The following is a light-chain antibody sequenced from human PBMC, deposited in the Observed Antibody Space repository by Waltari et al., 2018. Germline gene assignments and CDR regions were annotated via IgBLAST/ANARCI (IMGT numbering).Light chain of an antibody. CDR3: SSLTITYTVI. V-gene: IGLV2-14*01. Sequence: QSALTQPASVSGSPGQSITFSCNGTGRDIVGYNYVSWYQQHPGKAPKLMIYEVNNRPSGVSNRFSGSNSGNTASLTISGLQTEDEADYYCSSLTITYTVIFGGGTKLTVL. CDR1: GRDIVGYNY. J-gene: IGLJ2*01. CDR2: EVN.